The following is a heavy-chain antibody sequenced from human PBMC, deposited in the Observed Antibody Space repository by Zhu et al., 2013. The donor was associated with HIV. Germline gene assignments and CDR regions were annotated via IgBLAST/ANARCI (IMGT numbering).Heavy chain of an antibody. D-gene: IGHD6-6*01. J-gene: IGHJ1*01. Sequence: QVQLVQSGADVKKPGASVQVSCKIFGDTFSPNYLHWVRQAPGQGLEWMGGIIPIFGTANYAQKFQGRVTITADESTSTAYMELSSLRSEDTAVYYCASGSSSGTPVFQHWARAPGHVSS. CDR2: IIPIFGTA. V-gene: IGHV1-69*01. CDR1: GDTFSPNY. CDR3: ASGSSSGTPVFQH.